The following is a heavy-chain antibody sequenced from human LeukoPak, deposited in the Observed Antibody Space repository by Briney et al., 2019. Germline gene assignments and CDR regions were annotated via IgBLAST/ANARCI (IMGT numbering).Heavy chain of an antibody. D-gene: IGHD7-27*01. CDR3: ARDFFTGDLRSAFDI. V-gene: IGHV3-21*01. CDR1: GFTFSSYS. J-gene: IGHJ3*02. CDR2: ISSSSSYI. Sequence: PGGSLRLSCAASGFTFSSYSMNWVRQAPGKGLEWVSSISSSSSYIYYADSVKGRFTISRDNAKNSLYLQMNSLRAEDTAVYYCARDFFTGDLRSAFDIWGQGTMVTVSS.